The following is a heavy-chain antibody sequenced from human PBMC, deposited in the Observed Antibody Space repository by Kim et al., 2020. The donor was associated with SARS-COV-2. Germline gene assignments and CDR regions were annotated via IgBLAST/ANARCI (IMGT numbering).Heavy chain of an antibody. CDR2: IYSGGST. J-gene: IGHJ4*02. D-gene: IGHD3-9*01. Sequence: GGSLRLSCAASGFTISSNYMSWVRQAPGKGLEWVSVIYSGGSTYYADSVKGRFTISRDNSKNTLYLQMNSLRAEDTAVYYCARAERYFVPDYWGQGTLVTVSS. V-gene: IGHV3-53*01. CDR1: GFTISSNY. CDR3: ARAERYFVPDY.